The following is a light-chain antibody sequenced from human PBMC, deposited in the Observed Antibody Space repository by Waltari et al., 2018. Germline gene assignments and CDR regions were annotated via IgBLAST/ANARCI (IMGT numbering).Light chain of an antibody. CDR3: QSADSTGTHRF. J-gene: IGLJ2*01. CDR1: ALPNQY. Sequence: SSELTQPLSVSVSPGQTARITCSGDALPNQYASWYQRKPGQAPLLVIFKDSERPSLIPGRFSGSSSGTVVALTISGVQAEDEADYFCQSADSTGTHRFFGGGTKLTVL. V-gene: IGLV3-25*03. CDR2: KDS.